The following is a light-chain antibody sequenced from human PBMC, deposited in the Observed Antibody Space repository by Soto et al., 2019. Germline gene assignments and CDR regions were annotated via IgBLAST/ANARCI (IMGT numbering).Light chain of an antibody. CDR2: GAS. J-gene: IGKJ2*01. CDR3: QQYGSSPYT. V-gene: IGKV3-20*01. CDR1: QSVSSSY. Sequence: EIVLTQSPGTLSLSPGERATLSCRASQSVSSSYLAWYQQKPGQAPRLLIYGASSMATGIPDKFSGIGSGTDFTLTISRLEPEDFAVYYCQQYGSSPYTFGQGTKLEIK.